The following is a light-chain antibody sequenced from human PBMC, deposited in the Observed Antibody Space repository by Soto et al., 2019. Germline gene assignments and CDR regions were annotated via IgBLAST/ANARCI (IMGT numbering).Light chain of an antibody. J-gene: IGLJ1*01. CDR3: ISYTDRQSYL. CDR1: SSDIGSYDH. Sequence: QSPLTQPASVSGSPGQSITISCSGTSSDIGSYDHVAWYQQFPGKSPKLIIYAVSDRPSGVSDRFSGSKSGISASLTISGLQTEDEADYYCISYTDRQSYLFGTGTKVTVL. V-gene: IGLV2-14*03. CDR2: AVS.